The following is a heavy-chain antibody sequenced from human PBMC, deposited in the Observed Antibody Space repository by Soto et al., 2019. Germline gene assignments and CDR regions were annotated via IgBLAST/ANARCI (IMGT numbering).Heavy chain of an antibody. V-gene: IGHV3-73*01. CDR2: IRSKANNYAT. J-gene: IGHJ3*02. D-gene: IGHD3-22*01. Sequence: GGSLRLSCAASGFTFSGSAMHWVRQASGKGLEWVGRIRSKANNYATAYAASVKGRFTISRDDSENTAYLQMNSLKTEDSAVYYCTRLRYDSSGPTTGDAFDIWGQGTMVTVSS. CDR3: TRLRYDSSGPTTGDAFDI. CDR1: GFTFSGSA.